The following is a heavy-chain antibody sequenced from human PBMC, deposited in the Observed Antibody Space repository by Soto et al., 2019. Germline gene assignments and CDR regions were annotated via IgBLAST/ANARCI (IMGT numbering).Heavy chain of an antibody. Sequence: QVQLVESGGGVVQPGRSLRLSCTASGFTFNSYAMHWVRQAPGKGLEWVAVIWYDGSNEYYAGSVKGRFTISRDNSKNTLYLQMNSLRAEDTAVYYCARSGTLKGYPFAYWGQGTRVTVSS. CDR2: IWYDGSNE. D-gene: IGHD6-13*01. CDR3: ARSGTLKGYPFAY. CDR1: GFTFNSYA. J-gene: IGHJ4*02. V-gene: IGHV3-33*01.